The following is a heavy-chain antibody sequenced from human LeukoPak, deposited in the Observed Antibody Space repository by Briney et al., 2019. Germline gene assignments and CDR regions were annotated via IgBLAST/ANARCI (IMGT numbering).Heavy chain of an antibody. V-gene: IGHV1-18*01. CDR3: ARDSQYSSGWYIGNYYYYMDV. J-gene: IGHJ6*03. CDR2: ISAYNGNT. Sequence: ASVTVSFTASGYTFTSYGISWVRQAPGQGLEWMGWISAYNGNTNYAQKFQGRVTMTRDTSISTAYMELSRLRSDDTAVYYCARDSQYSSGWYIGNYYYYMDVWGKGTTVTVSS. CDR1: GYTFTSYG. D-gene: IGHD6-19*01.